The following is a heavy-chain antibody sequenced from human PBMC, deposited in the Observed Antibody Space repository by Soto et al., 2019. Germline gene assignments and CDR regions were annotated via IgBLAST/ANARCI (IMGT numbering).Heavy chain of an antibody. Sequence: GGSLRLSCAASGFTFSSYALTWVRQAPGKRLEWVSGISDGGDSTHYADSVKGRFTVSRDNSKNTLYLQINSLRAEDTAVYYCAKHSTTYDSWSGAVKGAFDVWGQGXMVTVSS. CDR2: ISDGGDST. CDR3: AKHSTTYDSWSGAVKGAFDV. V-gene: IGHV3-23*01. CDR1: GFTFSSYA. D-gene: IGHD3-3*01. J-gene: IGHJ3*01.